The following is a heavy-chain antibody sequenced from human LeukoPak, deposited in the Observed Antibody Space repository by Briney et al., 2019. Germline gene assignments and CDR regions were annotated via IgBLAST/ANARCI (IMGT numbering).Heavy chain of an antibody. CDR2: IYYSGST. Sequence: SETLSLTCTVSGGSISSYYWSWIRQPPGKGLEWIGYIYYSGSTNYNPSLKSRVTISVDTSKNQFSLKLSSVTAADTAVYYCARGPYYYDSSGYYDYWGQGTLVTVSS. J-gene: IGHJ4*02. D-gene: IGHD3-22*01. V-gene: IGHV4-59*12. CDR3: ARGPYYYDSSGYYDY. CDR1: GGSISSYY.